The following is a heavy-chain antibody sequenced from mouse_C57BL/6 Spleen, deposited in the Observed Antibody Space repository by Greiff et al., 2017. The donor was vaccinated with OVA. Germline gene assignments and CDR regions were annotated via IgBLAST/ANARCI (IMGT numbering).Heavy chain of an antibody. CDR1: GYTFTSYW. CDR2: IHPNSGST. J-gene: IGHJ1*03. Sequence: VQLQQPGAELVKPGASVKLSCKASGYTFTSYWMHWVKQRPGQGLEWIGMIHPNSGSTNYNEKFKSKATLTVDKSSSTAYMQISSLTSEDSAVYYGARGDYGAVWGTGTTVTVSS. CDR3: ARGDYGAV. V-gene: IGHV1-64*01. D-gene: IGHD1-1*02.